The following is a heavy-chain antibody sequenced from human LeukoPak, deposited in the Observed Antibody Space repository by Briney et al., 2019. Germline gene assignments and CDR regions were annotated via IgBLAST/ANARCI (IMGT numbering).Heavy chain of an antibody. D-gene: IGHD4/OR15-4a*01. V-gene: IGHV3-7*01. CDR2: IESNGGDK. CDR1: GFSFSIYW. J-gene: IGHJ4*02. Sequence: PGGSLRLSCAASGFSFSIYWMSWIRQTPGKGLEYVANIESNGGDKYYVDSVRGRFTISRDNAKNSLDLQMNSLRAEDTAVYYCARDTLGEGEDANYAVYYFDYWGQGSVVTVSS. CDR3: ARDTLGEGEDANYAVYYFDY.